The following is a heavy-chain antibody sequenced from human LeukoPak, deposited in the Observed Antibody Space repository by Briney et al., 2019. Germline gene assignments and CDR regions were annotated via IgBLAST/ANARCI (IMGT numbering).Heavy chain of an antibody. CDR2: INSDGSST. CDR1: GFTFSSYW. D-gene: IGHD6-13*01. Sequence: PGGSLRLSCAASGFTFSSYWMHWVRQAPGKGLVWVSRINSDGSSTSYADSVKGRFTISRDNAKNTLYLQMNSLRAEDTAVYYCARGGYSSSWYASRYYYYYYYMDVWGKGTTVTVSS. V-gene: IGHV3-74*01. CDR3: ARGGYSSSWYASRYYYYYYYMDV. J-gene: IGHJ6*03.